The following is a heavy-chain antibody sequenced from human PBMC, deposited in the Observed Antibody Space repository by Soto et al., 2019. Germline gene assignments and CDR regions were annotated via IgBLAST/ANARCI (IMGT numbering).Heavy chain of an antibody. D-gene: IGHD3-16*01. CDR2: ISSSGITT. CDR3: ARVWGSNDDFDY. J-gene: IGHJ4*02. Sequence: PGGSLRLSCAACGFSFSTYSINWVRQAPGKGLEWVSYISSSGITTYYADSVKGRFTISRDNAKNSLYLQMNGLRDEDTTVYYCARVWGSNDDFDYWGQRVLVTVSS. V-gene: IGHV3-48*02. CDR1: GFSFSTYS.